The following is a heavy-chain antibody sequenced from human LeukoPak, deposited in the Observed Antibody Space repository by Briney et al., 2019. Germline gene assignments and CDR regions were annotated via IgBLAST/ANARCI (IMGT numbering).Heavy chain of an antibody. CDR3: ARDSDSYGPDFDY. J-gene: IGHJ4*02. D-gene: IGHD5-18*01. V-gene: IGHV4-4*07. CDR1: GGSISRYY. CDR2: IYTSGST. Sequence: SETLSLTCTVSGGSISRYYWSWIRQPAGKGPEWIGRIYTSGSTNYNPSLKSRVSMSVDTSKNQFSLKLSSVTAEDTAIYYCARDSDSYGPDFDYWGQGTLVTVSS.